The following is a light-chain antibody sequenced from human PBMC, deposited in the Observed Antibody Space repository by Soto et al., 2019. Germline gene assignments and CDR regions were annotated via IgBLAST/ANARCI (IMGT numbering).Light chain of an antibody. CDR2: GAS. CDR3: QQFCNSPYT. Sequence: EIVLTQSPGTLSLSPGARATLSCRASQSGTSSYLAWYQQKPGQAPRLLIYGASSRATGIPDRFSGSGSGTDFTLTISRLEPEDFAVYYCQQFCNSPYTFGQGTRLEIK. J-gene: IGKJ2*01. CDR1: QSGTSSY. V-gene: IGKV3-20*01.